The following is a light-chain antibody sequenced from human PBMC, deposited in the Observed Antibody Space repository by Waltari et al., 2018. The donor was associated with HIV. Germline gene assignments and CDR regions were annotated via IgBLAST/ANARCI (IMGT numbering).Light chain of an antibody. CDR1: TSEIGDYNY. Sequence: QSALTQPASVSGSPGPSITIYCTGTTSEIGDYNYVSCVQHHPAKAPKLIIFQVSNRPSGFSSRVSCSKPGNTASLTVSGLQAEDEADYYCSSYTTIYTWVFGGGTKLTVL. V-gene: IGLV2-14*01. J-gene: IGLJ3*02. CDR2: QVS. CDR3: SSYTTIYTWV.